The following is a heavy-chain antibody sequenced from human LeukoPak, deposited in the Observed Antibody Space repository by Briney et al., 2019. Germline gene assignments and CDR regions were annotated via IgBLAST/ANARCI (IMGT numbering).Heavy chain of an antibody. CDR3: ARVSNYAIDY. D-gene: IGHD4-11*01. CDR2: FYTTGST. CDR1: GGSISSYY. Sequence: SETLSLTCTVSGGSISSYYWSWIRQPAGKGLEWIGRFYTTGSTNYNPSLKSRVTMSVDTSKNQFSLNLSSVTAADTAIYYCARVSNYAIDYWGQGTLVTVSS. J-gene: IGHJ4*02. V-gene: IGHV4-4*07.